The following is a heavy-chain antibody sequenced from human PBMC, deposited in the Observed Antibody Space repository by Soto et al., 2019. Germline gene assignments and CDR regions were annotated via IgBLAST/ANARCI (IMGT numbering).Heavy chain of an antibody. J-gene: IGHJ4*02. CDR1: GFTFSSYA. CDR3: SRVSNSAYDFRD. Sequence: EVQLLESGGGLVQPGGSLRLSCAASGFTFSSYAMTWVRQAPGKGLEWVSAISGSGGSTFYVDSVKGRFSISRDNSKISLYLQMNSLSAADTAVYYCSRVSNSAYDFRDWGPGTLVTFSS. V-gene: IGHV3-23*01. CDR2: ISGSGGST. D-gene: IGHD5-12*01.